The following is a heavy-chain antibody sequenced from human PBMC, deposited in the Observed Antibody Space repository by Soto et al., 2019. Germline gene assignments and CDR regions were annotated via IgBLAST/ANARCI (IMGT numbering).Heavy chain of an antibody. CDR2: ISSSSGNV. Sequence: GGSLRLSCAASGFTFSRYSMSRVRQAPGKGLEWVSSISSSSGNVHYADSVKGRFTISRDNAKNSLYLQMNSLRAEETAVYYCARDYYYDSSGYSPLDYWGQGTLVTVSS. CDR3: ARDYYYDSSGYSPLDY. CDR1: GFTFSRYS. V-gene: IGHV3-21*01. D-gene: IGHD3-22*01. J-gene: IGHJ4*02.